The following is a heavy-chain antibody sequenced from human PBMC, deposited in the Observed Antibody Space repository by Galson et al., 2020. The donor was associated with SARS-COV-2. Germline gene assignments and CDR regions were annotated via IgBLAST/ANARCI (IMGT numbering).Heavy chain of an antibody. CDR3: AKGHYYDSSGYKPAEVGAQTTYWYFDL. Sequence: GGSLRLSCAASGFTFSSYAMSWVRQAPGKGLEWVSAISGSGGSTYYADSVKGRFTISRDNSKNTLYLQMNSLRAEDTAVYYCAKGHYYDSSGYKPAEVGAQTTYWYFDLWGRGTLVTVSS. CDR1: GFTFSSYA. CDR2: ISGSGGST. J-gene: IGHJ2*01. D-gene: IGHD3-22*01. V-gene: IGHV3-23*01.